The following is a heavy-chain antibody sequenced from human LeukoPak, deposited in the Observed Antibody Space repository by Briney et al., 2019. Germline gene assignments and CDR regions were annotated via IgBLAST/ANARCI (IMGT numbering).Heavy chain of an antibody. CDR2: INPNSGDT. D-gene: IGHD2-2*01. CDR1: GYTFTGYY. V-gene: IGHV1-2*02. Sequence: GASVKVSCKASGYTFTGYYMHWVRQAPGQGLEWMGWINPNSGDTNYAQKFQGRVTMTRDTSITTAYMELSRLRSDDSAVYYCARARGAEENIVPAAIGNYWGQGTLVTVSS. CDR3: ARARGAEENIVPAAIGNY. J-gene: IGHJ4*02.